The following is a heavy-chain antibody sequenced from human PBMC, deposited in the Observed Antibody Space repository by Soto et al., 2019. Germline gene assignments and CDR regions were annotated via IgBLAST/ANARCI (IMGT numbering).Heavy chain of an antibody. V-gene: IGHV3-23*01. Sequence: EVQLLESWGGLVQPGGSLRLSCAASGFPFSTYAMSWVRQAAGKGLEWVSAISGSGGSTYYADSVKGRFTISRDNSKNTLYQQMNSLRGEDTAVYYCAKENGYSSSWFEFDYWGQGPLVTVSS. CDR2: ISGSGGST. D-gene: IGHD6-13*01. J-gene: IGHJ4*02. CDR1: GFPFSTYA. CDR3: AKENGYSSSWFEFDY.